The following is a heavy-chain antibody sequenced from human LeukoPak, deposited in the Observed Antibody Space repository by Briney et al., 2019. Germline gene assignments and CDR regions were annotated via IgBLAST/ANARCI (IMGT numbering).Heavy chain of an antibody. D-gene: IGHD3-22*01. CDR1: GFTFSNYW. J-gene: IGHJ4*02. CDR2: ISYDGRSK. Sequence: GGSLRLSCAVSGFTFSNYWIHWVRQAPGKGLEWVAVISYDGRSKYYADSVKGRFAISRDNSKNTLYLQMNSLRAEDTAVYYCAREIHYFDSSASGFWGQGTLVTVSP. V-gene: IGHV3-30*03. CDR3: AREIHYFDSSASGF.